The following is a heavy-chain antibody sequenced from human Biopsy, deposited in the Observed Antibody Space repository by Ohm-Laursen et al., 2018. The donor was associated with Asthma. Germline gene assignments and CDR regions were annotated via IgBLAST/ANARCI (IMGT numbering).Heavy chain of an antibody. Sequence: SLRLSCSASGFSFSHFAIHWVRQAPGKGLEWVGVISKDASTQDYADSVKGRFTMDRDNSKNTLDLQMNSLREEDTAVYYCVRDGTDDAFDIWGQGTVVSVSS. CDR1: GFSFSHFA. D-gene: IGHD1-1*01. CDR3: VRDGTDDAFDI. J-gene: IGHJ3*02. CDR2: ISKDASTQ. V-gene: IGHV3-30*03.